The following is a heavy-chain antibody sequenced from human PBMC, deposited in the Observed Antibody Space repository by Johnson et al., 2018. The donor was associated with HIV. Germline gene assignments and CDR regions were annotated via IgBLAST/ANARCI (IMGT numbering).Heavy chain of an antibody. CDR3: ARDRALGWELLGAFDI. J-gene: IGHJ3*02. CDR2: IWYDGSNK. Sequence: QVQLVESGGGVVQPGGSLRLSCAASGFTFADYGMHWVRQPPGKGLEWVAVIWYDGSNKYYADSVKGRFTISRDNSKSTLYLQMNSLRAEETALYYCARDRALGWELLGAFDIWGQGTMVTVSS. CDR1: GFTFADYG. D-gene: IGHD1-26*01. V-gene: IGHV3-33*01.